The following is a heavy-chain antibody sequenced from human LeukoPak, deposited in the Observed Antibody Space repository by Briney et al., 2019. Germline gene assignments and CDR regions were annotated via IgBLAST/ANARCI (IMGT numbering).Heavy chain of an antibody. CDR3: ARGNGVDEGNTNRNHYYYYMDV. Sequence: PSETLSLTCTVSGGSISSYYWSWIRQPPGKGLEWIGYIYYSGSTNYNPSLKSRVTISVDTSKNQFSLKLSSVTAADTAVYYCARGNGVDEGNTNRNHYYYYMDVWGKGTTVTVSS. V-gene: IGHV4-59*01. CDR2: IYYSGST. CDR1: GGSISSYY. D-gene: IGHD1-14*01. J-gene: IGHJ6*03.